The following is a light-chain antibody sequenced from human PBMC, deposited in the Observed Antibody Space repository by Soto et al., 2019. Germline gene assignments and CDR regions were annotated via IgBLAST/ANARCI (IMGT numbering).Light chain of an antibody. V-gene: IGKV1-39*01. CDR3: QQTYSFPPT. Sequence: DIPMTQSPSSLSASVGDRVTITCRASQSISSYLNWYQQKPGKAPELLIYVASTLQSGVPSRFSGSASGTDFTLAINSLQPEDFATYYCQQTYSFPPTFGQGTKVELK. CDR1: QSISSY. CDR2: VAS. J-gene: IGKJ1*01.